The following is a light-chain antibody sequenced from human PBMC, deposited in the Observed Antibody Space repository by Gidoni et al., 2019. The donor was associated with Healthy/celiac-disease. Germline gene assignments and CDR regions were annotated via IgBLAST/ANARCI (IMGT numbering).Light chain of an antibody. CDR3: QQSYSTPPFT. CDR1: QRISRY. Sequence: DIQMTQSPSSLSASVGDRVTITCRASQRISRYLNWYQQKPGKAPKLLIYAASSWQSGVPSRFSGSGSVTDFTLTISSLQPEDFATYYCQQSYSTPPFTFGPGTKVDIK. J-gene: IGKJ3*01. V-gene: IGKV1-39*01. CDR2: AAS.